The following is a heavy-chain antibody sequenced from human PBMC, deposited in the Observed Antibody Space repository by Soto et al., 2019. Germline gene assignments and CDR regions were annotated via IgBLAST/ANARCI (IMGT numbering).Heavy chain of an antibody. V-gene: IGHV3-48*02. J-gene: IGHJ6*04. CDR1: GFTFSSYT. D-gene: IGHD6-19*01. CDR3: TRDKLESSLFYGMDV. Sequence: GGSLRLSCAASGFTFSSYTMNWVRQAPGKGLEWVSYISHTSNTIYYADSVKGRFTISRDNAKNSLYLQMNSLRDEDTALYYCTRDKLESSLFYGMDVCGKGTNVSVSS. CDR2: ISHTSNTI.